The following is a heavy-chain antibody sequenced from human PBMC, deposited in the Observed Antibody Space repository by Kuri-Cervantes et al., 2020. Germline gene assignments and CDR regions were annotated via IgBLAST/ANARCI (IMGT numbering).Heavy chain of an antibody. CDR3: ARGLNWFDP. Sequence: GGSLRLSCAASGFTFSSYAMHWVRQAPGKGLEWVSGISWNSGSIGYADSVKGRFTISRDNAKNSLYLQMNSLRAEDTAIYYCARGLNWFDPWGQGTLVTVSS. CDR2: ISWNSGSI. V-gene: IGHV3-9*01. J-gene: IGHJ5*02. D-gene: IGHD2-21*02. CDR1: GFTFSSYA.